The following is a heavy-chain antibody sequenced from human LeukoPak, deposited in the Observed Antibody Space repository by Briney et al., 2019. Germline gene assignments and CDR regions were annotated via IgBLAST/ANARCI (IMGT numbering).Heavy chain of an antibody. CDR2: INPNSGGT. Sequence: GASVKVSCKASGYTFTASYMHWVRQAPGQGLEWMGWINPNSGGTNYAQKFQGRVTMTRDTSISTAYMELSRLKSDDTAVYYCASLTAAGSRASFDYWGQGTLVTVSS. D-gene: IGHD6-13*01. J-gene: IGHJ4*02. CDR3: ASLTAAGSRASFDY. V-gene: IGHV1-2*02. CDR1: GYTFTASY.